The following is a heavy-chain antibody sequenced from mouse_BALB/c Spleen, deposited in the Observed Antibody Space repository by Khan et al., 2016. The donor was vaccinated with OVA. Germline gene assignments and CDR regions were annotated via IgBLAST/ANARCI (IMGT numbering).Heavy chain of an antibody. J-gene: IGHJ2*01. CDR2: IYPGTGNI. Sequence: QVQLKQSGAELVRPGASVKLSCKASGFTFTTYGIYWVTQTPGQGLEWIARIYPGTGNIYYSANFKGKATLTADNSYSTVYMQFSRLKSEDSAVLCRAREEALYYFDYWGQGTTLTVSS. CDR1: GFTFTTYG. CDR3: AREEALYYFDY. D-gene: IGHD3-2*02. V-gene: IGHV1-76*01.